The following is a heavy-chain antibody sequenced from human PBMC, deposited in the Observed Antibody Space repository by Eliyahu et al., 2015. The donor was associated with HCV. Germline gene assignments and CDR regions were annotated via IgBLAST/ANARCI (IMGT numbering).Heavy chain of an antibody. Sequence: QVQLVQSGAEVKTPGASVKVSCRASGYAFTDYFVHWVRQAPGQGLEWMGRINPSGGGIDYPQKFQGRVTVTSDTPTNTVYMELSSLISEDAAVYYCARELGGTTYFDHWGQGTLVTVSS. CDR1: GYAFTDYF. J-gene: IGHJ4*02. V-gene: IGHV1-46*01. CDR3: ARELGGTTYFDH. CDR2: INPSGGGI. D-gene: IGHD1-26*01.